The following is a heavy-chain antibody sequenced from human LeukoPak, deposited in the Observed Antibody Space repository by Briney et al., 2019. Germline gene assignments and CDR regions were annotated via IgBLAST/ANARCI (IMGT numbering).Heavy chain of an antibody. V-gene: IGHV3-23*01. CDR3: AKKVVVGATSPYSDFQD. CDR1: GFTFSSYA. J-gene: IGHJ1*01. CDR2: ISGSGVTT. D-gene: IGHD1-26*01. Sequence: GGSLRLSCAASGFTFSSYAMSWVRQAPGKGLEWVSAISGSGVTTHYAGSVKGRFSISKDNSKNTLYLQMNSLRAEDTALYYCAKKVVVGATSPYSDFQDWGQGTLVTVSS.